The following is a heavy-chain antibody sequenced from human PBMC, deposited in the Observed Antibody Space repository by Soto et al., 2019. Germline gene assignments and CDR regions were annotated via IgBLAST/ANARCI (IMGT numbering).Heavy chain of an antibody. D-gene: IGHD2-21*02. J-gene: IGHJ6*02. CDR1: GFTSSSYL. V-gene: IGHV3-7*05. Sequence: GGSLRLSCAASGFTSSSYLMSWVCPAPGKGLEWVANIKQDGSEKYYVDSVKGRFTISRDNAKNSLYLQMNSLRAEDTAVYYCARELEDCGGDCYHYYYYYDMDVSGQGTTVTVSS. CDR2: IKQDGSEK. CDR3: ARELEDCGGDCYHYYYYYDMDV.